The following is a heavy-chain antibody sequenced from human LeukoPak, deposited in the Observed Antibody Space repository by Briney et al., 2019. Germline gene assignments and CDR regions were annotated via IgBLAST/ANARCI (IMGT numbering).Heavy chain of an antibody. CDR2: IGGSGAST. Sequence: GGPLRLSCAASGFTFSSFTMTWVRQAPGKGLEWLSTIGGSGASTYYAGSVKGRFTISRDNSKNTLSLQMNSLRAEDSAIYYCAKNYYGSGTMGGYWGQGTLVTVSS. J-gene: IGHJ4*02. CDR1: GFTFSSFT. D-gene: IGHD3-10*01. CDR3: AKNYYGSGTMGGY. V-gene: IGHV3-23*01.